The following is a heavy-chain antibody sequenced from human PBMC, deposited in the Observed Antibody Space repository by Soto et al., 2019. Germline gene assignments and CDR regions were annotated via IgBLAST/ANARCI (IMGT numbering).Heavy chain of an antibody. CDR1: GYTFTSYD. CDR2: ISAYNGNT. CDR3: ARGPRYCSSTSCFNWFDP. D-gene: IGHD2-2*01. J-gene: IGHJ5*02. V-gene: IGHV1-18*01. Sequence: ASVKVSCKASGYTFTSYDISWVRQAPGQGPEWMGWISAYNGNTNYAQKLQGRVTMTTDTSTSTAYMELRSLRSDDTAVYYCARGPRYCSSTSCFNWFDPWGQGTPVTVSS.